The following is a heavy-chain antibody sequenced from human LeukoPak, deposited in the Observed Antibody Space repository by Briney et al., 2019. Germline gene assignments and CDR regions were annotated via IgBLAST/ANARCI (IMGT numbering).Heavy chain of an antibody. CDR3: ARDRQPNSSGYYLDI. CDR1: GYTFTSYY. CDR2: INLSGGST. V-gene: IGHV1-46*01. J-gene: IGHJ3*02. Sequence: ASVKVSCTASGYTFTSYYMHWVRQAPGQGLEWMGIINLSGGSTSYAQKFQGRVTMTRDTSTSTVYMELSGLRSEDTAVYYCARDRQPNSSGYYLDIWGQGTMVTVSS. D-gene: IGHD3-22*01.